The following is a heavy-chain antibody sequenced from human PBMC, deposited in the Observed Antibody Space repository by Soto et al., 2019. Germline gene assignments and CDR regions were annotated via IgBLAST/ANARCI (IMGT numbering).Heavy chain of an antibody. CDR3: ASNYDFWSGYYNYYYYGMDV. CDR2: ISAYNGNT. J-gene: IGHJ6*02. D-gene: IGHD3-3*01. V-gene: IGHV1-18*04. Sequence: ASVKVSCKASGYTFTSYGISWVRQAPGQGLEWMGWISAYNGNTNYAQKLQGRVTMTTDTSTSTAYMELRSLRSDDTAVYYCASNYDFWSGYYNYYYYGMDVWGQGTTVTVSS. CDR1: GYTFTSYG.